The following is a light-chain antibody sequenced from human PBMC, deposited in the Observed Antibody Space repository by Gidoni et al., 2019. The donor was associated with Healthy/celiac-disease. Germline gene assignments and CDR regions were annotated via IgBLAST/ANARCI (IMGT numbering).Light chain of an antibody. CDR2: GKN. CDR3: NSRDSSGNHVV. Sequence: SSELTQDPAVSVAFGPTVRITCQGDSLRRYYASWYQQKPGQAPVLVIYGKNNRPSGIPDRFSGSSSGNTASLTITGAQAEDEADYYCNSRDSSGNHVVFGGGTKLTVL. CDR1: SLRRYY. V-gene: IGLV3-19*01. J-gene: IGLJ2*01.